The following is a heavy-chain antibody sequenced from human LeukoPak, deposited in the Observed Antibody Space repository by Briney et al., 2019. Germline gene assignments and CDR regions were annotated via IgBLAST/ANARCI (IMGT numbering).Heavy chain of an antibody. CDR1: GYTFSAFY. J-gene: IGHJ6*03. CDR2: INPDSGGS. V-gene: IGHV1-2*02. Sequence: ASVKVSCKTSGYTFSAFYMHWVRQAPGQGPEWMGWINPDSGGSEYGQKFQGRVTFTSDTSSTTIYMEVRSLKSDDTAVYYCARVQGWVWNFFSDYYMDVWGNGTTVIVSS. CDR3: ARVQGWVWNFFSDYYMDV. D-gene: IGHD1-7*01.